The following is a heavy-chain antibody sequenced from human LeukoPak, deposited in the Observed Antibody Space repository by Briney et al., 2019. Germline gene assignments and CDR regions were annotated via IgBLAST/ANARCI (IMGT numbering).Heavy chain of an antibody. CDR2: ISWNSGSI. V-gene: IGHV3-9*01. CDR3: AKDSSNDYYDSSGYFDY. J-gene: IGHJ4*02. D-gene: IGHD3-22*01. CDR1: GFTFDDYA. Sequence: GGSLRLSCAASGFTFDDYAMHWVRQAPGKGLEWVSGISWNSGSIGYADSVKGRFTISRDNAKNSLYLQMNSLRAEDTALYYCAKDSSNDYYDSSGYFDYWAREPWSPSPQ.